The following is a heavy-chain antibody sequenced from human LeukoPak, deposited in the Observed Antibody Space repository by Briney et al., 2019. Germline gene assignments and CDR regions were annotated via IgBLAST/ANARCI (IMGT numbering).Heavy chain of an antibody. Sequence: SVKVSCKASGGTFSSYAISWVRQAPGQGLEWMGGIIPIFGTANYAQKFQGRVTITADESTSTAYMDLRGLRSDDTAVYYCARGYDYGDYVGDFDYWGQGTLVTVSS. CDR3: ARGYDYGDYVGDFDY. CDR2: IIPIFGTA. D-gene: IGHD4-17*01. V-gene: IGHV1-69*01. J-gene: IGHJ4*02. CDR1: GGTFSSYA.